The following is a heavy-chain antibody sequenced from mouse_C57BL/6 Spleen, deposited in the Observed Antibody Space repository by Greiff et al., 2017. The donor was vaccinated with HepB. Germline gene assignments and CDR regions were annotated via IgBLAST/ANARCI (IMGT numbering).Heavy chain of an antibody. CDR2: IHPNSGST. V-gene: IGHV1-64*01. J-gene: IGHJ1*03. Sequence: QVQLKQPGAELVKPGASVKLSCKASGYTFTSYWMHWVKQRPGQGLEWIGMIHPNSGSTNYNEKFKSKATLTVDKSSSTAYMQLSSLTSEDSAVYYWASVPYGSSRSYWYFDVWGTGTTVTVSS. CDR3: ASVPYGSSRSYWYFDV. CDR1: GYTFTSYW. D-gene: IGHD1-1*01.